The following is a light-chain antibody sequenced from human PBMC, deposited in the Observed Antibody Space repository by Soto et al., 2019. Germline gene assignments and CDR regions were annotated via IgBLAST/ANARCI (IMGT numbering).Light chain of an antibody. V-gene: IGLV2-14*01. Sequence: QSALTQPASVSGSPGQSITISCTGTSSDVGSYIYVSWYQHHPGKAPKLMIYDVSNRPSGVSNRFSGSMSGNTASLTISGLQAEDEAEYSCVSYTTFSSYVFGTGTKVTVL. CDR2: DVS. J-gene: IGLJ1*01. CDR1: SSDVGSYIY. CDR3: VSYTTFSSYV.